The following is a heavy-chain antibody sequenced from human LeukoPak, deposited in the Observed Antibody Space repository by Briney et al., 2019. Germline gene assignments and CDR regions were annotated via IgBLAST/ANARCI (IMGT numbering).Heavy chain of an antibody. J-gene: IGHJ4*02. CDR2: ISSSGSTI. CDR3: AKDTSFLRIVVVPATDY. V-gene: IGHV3-48*03. CDR1: GFTFSSYE. D-gene: IGHD2-2*01. Sequence: GGSLRLSCAASGFTFSSYEMNWVRQAPGKGLEWVSYISSSGSTIYYADSVKGRFTISRDNAKNSLYLQMNSLRAEDTAVYYCAKDTSFLRIVVVPATDYWGQGTLVTVSS.